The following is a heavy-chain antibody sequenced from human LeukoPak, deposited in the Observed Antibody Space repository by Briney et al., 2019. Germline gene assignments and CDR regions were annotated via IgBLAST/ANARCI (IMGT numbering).Heavy chain of an antibody. CDR1: GFTFSSYS. CDR3: ARDSNHDSSGIDY. J-gene: IGHJ4*02. D-gene: IGHD3-22*01. CDR2: ISSSSSYI. V-gene: IGHV3-21*01. Sequence: GGSLRLSCAASGFTFSSYSMNWVRQAPGKGLEWVSFISSSSSYIYYADSLKGRFTISRDNAKNTLYLQMNSLRAEDTAVYYCARDSNHDSSGIDYWGQGTLVTVPS.